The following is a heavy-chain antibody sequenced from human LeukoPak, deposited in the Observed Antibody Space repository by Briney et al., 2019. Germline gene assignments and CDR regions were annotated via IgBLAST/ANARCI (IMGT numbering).Heavy chain of an antibody. CDR3: ARRPWGAMGGKAFDI. D-gene: IGHD3-16*01. Sequence: ASVKVSCKASGYTLTNYYMHWVRQAPGQGLEWMGIINPSGGSTSYAQKFQGRVTMTRDMSTSTVYMELSSLRSEDTAVYYCARRPWGAMGGKAFDIWGQGTMVTVSS. CDR1: GYTLTNYY. J-gene: IGHJ3*02. CDR2: INPSGGST. V-gene: IGHV1-46*01.